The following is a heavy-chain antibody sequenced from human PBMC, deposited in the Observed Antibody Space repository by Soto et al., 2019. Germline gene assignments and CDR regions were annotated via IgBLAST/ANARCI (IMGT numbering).Heavy chain of an antibody. CDR1: GGTFSSYT. CDR2: IIPILGIA. V-gene: IGHV1-69*02. J-gene: IGHJ6*02. CDR3: AKGDASGTHYPYYYGLDV. Sequence: SVKVSCKASGGTFSSYTISWVRQAPGQGLEWMGRIIPILGIANYAQKFQGRVTITADKSTTTVYMELSSLRSEDTAVYYCAKGDASGTHYPYYYGLDVWGQGTTVTVSS. D-gene: IGHD3-10*01.